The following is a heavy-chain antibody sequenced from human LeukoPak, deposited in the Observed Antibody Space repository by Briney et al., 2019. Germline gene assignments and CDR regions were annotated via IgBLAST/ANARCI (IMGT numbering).Heavy chain of an antibody. Sequence: SQTLSLTCSVSGGSISSGDYYWRWIRQPPGKGVEWIGHIYYSRSTHHNPSLKSRVTISVDTSKNQFSLKLSSVTATDTAVYYCARSLLSAGSGSYGFDPWGQGTLVTVSS. D-gene: IGHD3-10*01. CDR1: GGSISSGDYY. V-gene: IGHV4-30-4*01. CDR3: ARSLLSAGSGSYGFDP. CDR2: IYYSRST. J-gene: IGHJ5*02.